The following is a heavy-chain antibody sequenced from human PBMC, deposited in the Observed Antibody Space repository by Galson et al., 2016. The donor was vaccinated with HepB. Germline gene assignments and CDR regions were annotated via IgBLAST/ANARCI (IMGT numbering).Heavy chain of an antibody. CDR1: GGPFTNSA. J-gene: IGHJ4*02. D-gene: IGHD7-27*01. Sequence: SVKVSCKASGGPFTNSAFSWVRQAPGQGLEWMGGIIPVFGTTDFAQKFQGRVTITADESTSTVYMEVSSLTSEDTAIYLCVREPTGGSPTDYDYWGQGTPVTVSS. V-gene: IGHV1-69*13. CDR2: IIPVFGTT. CDR3: VREPTGGSPTDYDY.